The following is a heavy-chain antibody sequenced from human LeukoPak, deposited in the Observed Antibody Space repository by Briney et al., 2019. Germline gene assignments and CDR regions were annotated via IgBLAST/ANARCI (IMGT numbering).Heavy chain of an antibody. D-gene: IGHD3-9*01. CDR3: ARSTEYYDILTGYYNGAFDI. V-gene: IGHV3-66*01. CDR1: GFTFSSNY. Sequence: PGGSLRLSCAASGFTFSSNYMSWVRQAPGKGLEWVSVIYSGGSTYYADSVKGRFTISRDNSKNTLYLQMNSLRAEDTAVYYCARSTEYYDILTGYYNGAFDIWGQGTMVTVSS. CDR2: IYSGGST. J-gene: IGHJ3*02.